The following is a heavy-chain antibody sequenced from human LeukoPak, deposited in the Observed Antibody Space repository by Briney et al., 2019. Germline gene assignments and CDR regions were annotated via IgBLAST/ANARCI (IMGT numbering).Heavy chain of an antibody. CDR2: TSGSGVST. D-gene: IGHD1-26*01. CDR1: VFTFSNYA. CDR3: AKYIRERGWYFDL. V-gene: IGHV3-23*01. J-gene: IGHJ2*01. Sequence: GGSLRLSCAACVFTFSNYAMSCVRQAPGKGLEWVSATSGSGVSTYYADSVKGRFTISRDNSNNTLYLQMHSLRADDTAVYYCAKYIRERGWYFDLCGRGTLVMVSS.